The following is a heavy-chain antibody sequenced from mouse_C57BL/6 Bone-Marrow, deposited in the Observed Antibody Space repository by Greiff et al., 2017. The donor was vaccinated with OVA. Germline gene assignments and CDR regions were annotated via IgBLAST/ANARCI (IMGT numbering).Heavy chain of an antibody. Sequence: QVQLKQPGAELVKPGASVKLSCKASGYTFTSYWMHWVKQRPGRGLEWIGRIDPNSGDTSYNQKFKGKATLTADKSSSTAYMQLSSLTSEDSAVYYCHYGSSYGYFDVWGTGTTVTVSS. J-gene: IGHJ1*03. V-gene: IGHV1-62-3*01. CDR1: GYTFTSYW. CDR2: IDPNSGDT. CDR3: HYGSSYGYFDV. D-gene: IGHD1-1*01.